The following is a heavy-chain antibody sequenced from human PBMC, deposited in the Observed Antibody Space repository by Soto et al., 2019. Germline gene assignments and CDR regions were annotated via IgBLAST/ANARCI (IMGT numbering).Heavy chain of an antibody. CDR1: AFTFNNFP. Sequence: EVQLVESGGGLVKPGGSLRLSCVASAFTFNNFPMHWVRQAPGKGLQWLASITTTSTYKYYADSVKGRFSISRDNVKNSLYLALTNLRSEDTAVYYCAREKCSSTSCNHGMDVWGLGTTVTVSS. D-gene: IGHD2-2*01. J-gene: IGHJ6*02. V-gene: IGHV3-21*01. CDR2: ITTTSTYK. CDR3: AREKCSSTSCNHGMDV.